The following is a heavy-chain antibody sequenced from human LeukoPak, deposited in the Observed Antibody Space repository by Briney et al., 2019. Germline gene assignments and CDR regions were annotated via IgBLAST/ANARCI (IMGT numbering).Heavy chain of an antibody. V-gene: IGHV3-23*01. CDR1: GFTFSSYA. CDR3: AKSSLRVVVAGICDRCAYYYYYYYMDV. J-gene: IGHJ6*03. Sequence: GGSLRLSCAASGFTFSSYAMSWVRQAPGKGLEWVSAISGSGGSTYYADSVKGRFTISRDNSKNTLYLQMNSLRAEDTAVYYCAKSSLRVVVAGICDRCAYYYYYYYMDVWGKGTTVTVSS. D-gene: IGHD6-19*01. CDR2: ISGSGGST.